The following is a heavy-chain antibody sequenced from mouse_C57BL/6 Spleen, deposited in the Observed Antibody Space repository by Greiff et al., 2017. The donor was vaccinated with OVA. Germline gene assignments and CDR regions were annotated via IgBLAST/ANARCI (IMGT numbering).Heavy chain of an antibody. CDR3: ARDPSYNGRSPFAY. Sequence: VQLKQPGAELVKPGASVKMSCKASGYTFTSYWITWVKQRPGQGLEWIGDIYPGSGSTNYNEKFKSKATLTVDTSSSTAYMQLSSLTSEDSAVYSCARDPSYNGRSPFAYWGQGTLLTVSA. D-gene: IGHD1-1*01. J-gene: IGHJ3*01. CDR2: IYPGSGST. V-gene: IGHV1-55*01. CDR1: GYTFTSYW.